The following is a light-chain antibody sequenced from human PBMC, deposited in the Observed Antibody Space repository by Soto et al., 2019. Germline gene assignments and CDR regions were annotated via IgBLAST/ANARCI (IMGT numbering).Light chain of an antibody. Sequence: EIVLTQSPATLSLSPGERATLSCRASQSVSSYLAWYQQKPGQAPRLLIYDASNRATGIPARFSGSGSGTDFTLTISSLEPEDFAVYYCQQRSNLTTWYTFGQGTKLEIK. CDR2: DAS. J-gene: IGKJ2*01. CDR1: QSVSSY. CDR3: QQRSNLTTWYT. V-gene: IGKV3-11*01.